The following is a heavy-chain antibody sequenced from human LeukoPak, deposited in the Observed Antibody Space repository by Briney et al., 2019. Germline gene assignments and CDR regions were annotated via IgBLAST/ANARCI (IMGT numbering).Heavy chain of an antibody. V-gene: IGHV3-48*02. J-gene: IGHJ6*02. Sequence: PGGSLRLSCAASGFTFSSYAMNWVRQAAGKGLEWVSYISSSSSTIYFADSVKGRFTISRDNAKNSLYLQMNSLRDEDTAVYYCARGGTYWGRMDVWGQGTTVTVSS. CDR2: ISSSSSTI. CDR3: ARGGTYWGRMDV. D-gene: IGHD7-27*01. CDR1: GFTFSSYA.